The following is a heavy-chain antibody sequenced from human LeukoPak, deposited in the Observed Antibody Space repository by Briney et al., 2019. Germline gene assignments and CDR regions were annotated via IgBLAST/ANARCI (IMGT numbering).Heavy chain of an antibody. CDR3: AKEVRNPYYYGSGSYYFDY. D-gene: IGHD3-10*01. Sequence: PGGSLRLSCAASGFTFSSYAMSWVRQAPGKGLEWVSAISGSGGSTYYADSVEGRFTISRDNSKNTLYLQMNSLRAEDTAVYYCAKEVRNPYYYGSGSYYFDYWGQGTLVTVSS. V-gene: IGHV3-23*01. J-gene: IGHJ4*02. CDR2: ISGSGGST. CDR1: GFTFSSYA.